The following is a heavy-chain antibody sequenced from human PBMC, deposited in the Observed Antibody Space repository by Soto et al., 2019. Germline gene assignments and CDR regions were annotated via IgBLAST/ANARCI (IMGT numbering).Heavy chain of an antibody. CDR3: ARAGGSYYVGY. CDR2: IWYDERKK. Sequence: GGSLRLSCAASGFTFSDYAMHWVRQAPGKGLEWVAVIWYDERKKYYADSVQGRFIISRDKTQNTLYLQMNSLRAEDTAVYYCARAGGSYYVGYWGQGTLVTVSS. CDR1: GFTFSDYA. V-gene: IGHV3-33*01. J-gene: IGHJ4*02. D-gene: IGHD1-26*01.